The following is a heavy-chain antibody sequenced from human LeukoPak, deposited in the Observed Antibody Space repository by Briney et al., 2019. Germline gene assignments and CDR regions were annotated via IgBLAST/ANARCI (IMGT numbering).Heavy chain of an antibody. CDR3: ARGLSAIVY. J-gene: IGHJ4*02. V-gene: IGHV4-34*01. CDR1: GGSFSGYY. D-gene: IGHD2-15*01. CDR2: INHSGST. Sequence: PSETLSLTCAVYGGSFSGYYWSWIRQPPGKGLEWIGEINHSGSTNYNPSLKSRVTISVDTSKNQFSLKLSSVTAADTAVYYCARGLSAIVYWGQGTLVTVSS.